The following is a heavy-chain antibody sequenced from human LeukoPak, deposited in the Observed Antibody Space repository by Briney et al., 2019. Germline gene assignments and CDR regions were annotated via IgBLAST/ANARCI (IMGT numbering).Heavy chain of an antibody. Sequence: SETLSLTCTVSGDSISSGGYYWSWIRQPPGKGLEWIGEINHSGSTNYNPSLKSRVTISVDTSKNQFSLKLNSVTAADTAVYYCASRDTATGLDWGQGTLVTVSS. V-gene: IGHV4-39*07. CDR3: ASRDTATGLD. CDR1: GDSISSGGYY. CDR2: INHSGST. J-gene: IGHJ4*02. D-gene: IGHD5-18*01.